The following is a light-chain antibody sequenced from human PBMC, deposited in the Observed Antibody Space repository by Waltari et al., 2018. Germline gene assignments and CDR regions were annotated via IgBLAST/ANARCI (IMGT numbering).Light chain of an antibody. Sequence: DIQMTQSPSSLSASVGDRVTITCRASQSISKHLNWYQQKPGKAPKLLIYAASSLQSGVPSRFRGSGSETDFTVTISSLQPEDFATYYCQQSYSTPWPFGQGTKVEIK. J-gene: IGKJ1*01. CDR2: AAS. V-gene: IGKV1-39*01. CDR1: QSISKH. CDR3: QQSYSTPWP.